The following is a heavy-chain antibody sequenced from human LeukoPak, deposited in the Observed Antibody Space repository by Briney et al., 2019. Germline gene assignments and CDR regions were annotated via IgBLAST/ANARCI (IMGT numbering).Heavy chain of an antibody. D-gene: IGHD6-13*01. CDR1: GGSFRGYY. CDR3: ARKGRRIAGNNWFDP. Sequence: SETLSLTCAVYGGSFRGYYWSWIRQPPGKGLEWIGEINHSGSTNYNPSLKSRVTISVDTSKNQFSLKLGSVTAADTAVYYCARKGRRIAGNNWFDPWGQGTLVTVSS. J-gene: IGHJ5*02. V-gene: IGHV4-34*01. CDR2: INHSGST.